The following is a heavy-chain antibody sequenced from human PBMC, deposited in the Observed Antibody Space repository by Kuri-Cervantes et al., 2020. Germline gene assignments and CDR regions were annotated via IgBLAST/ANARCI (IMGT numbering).Heavy chain of an antibody. D-gene: IGHD3-9*01. CDR1: GFTFSSYG. V-gene: IGHV4-59*01. CDR3: ARAAGTGYYDY. Sequence: ESLKISCAASGFTFSSYGMHWVRQAPGKGLEWIGNIYYSGITNYSPSLKSRVTISVDMSKNQFSLKLTSVTAADTAVYYCARAAGTGYYDYWGQGTLVTVSS. J-gene: IGHJ4*02. CDR2: IYYSGIT.